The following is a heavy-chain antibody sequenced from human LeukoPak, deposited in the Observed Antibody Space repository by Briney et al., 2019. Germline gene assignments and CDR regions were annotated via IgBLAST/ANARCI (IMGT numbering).Heavy chain of an antibody. Sequence: PSETLSLTCTVSGQSLDSTYYWAWIRRPPGKWLEWIGSTSQRGSTYYKPSLKSRLAISVDMSKNQILLRLTSVTATDTAMYHCARGVYGSQDSWGQGTLVTVSS. CDR1: GQSLDSTYY. CDR3: ARGVYGSQDS. D-gene: IGHD1-26*01. CDR2: TSQRGST. J-gene: IGHJ4*02. V-gene: IGHV4-38-2*02.